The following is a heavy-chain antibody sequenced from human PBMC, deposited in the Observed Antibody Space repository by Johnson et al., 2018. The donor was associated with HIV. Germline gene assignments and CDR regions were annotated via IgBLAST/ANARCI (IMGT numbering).Heavy chain of an antibody. D-gene: IGHD5-18*01. Sequence: VQLVESGGGLVQPGGSLRLSCAASGFTFSNAWMSWVRQAPGKGLEWVGRIKSKTDGGTTDYAAPVKGRFTISRDDSKNTLYLQMNSLRAEDTAVYYCAKERAYIRTFDIWGQGTLVTVSS. CDR1: GFTFSNAW. J-gene: IGHJ3*02. CDR3: AKERAYIRTFDI. V-gene: IGHV3-15*01. CDR2: IKSKTDGGTT.